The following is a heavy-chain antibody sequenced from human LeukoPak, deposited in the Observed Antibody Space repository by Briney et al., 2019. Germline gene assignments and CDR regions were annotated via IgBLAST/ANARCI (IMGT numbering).Heavy chain of an antibody. D-gene: IGHD5-18*01. CDR3: ARDMGDHTAMVTGTDDY. V-gene: IGHV1-18*01. Sequence: ASVKVSCKASGYTFTSYGISWVRQAPGQGLEWMGWISAYNGNTNYAQKLQGRVTMTTDTSTSTAYMELRSLRSDDTAVYYCARDMGDHTAMVTGTDDYWGQGTLVTVSS. CDR1: GYTFTSYG. CDR2: ISAYNGNT. J-gene: IGHJ4*02.